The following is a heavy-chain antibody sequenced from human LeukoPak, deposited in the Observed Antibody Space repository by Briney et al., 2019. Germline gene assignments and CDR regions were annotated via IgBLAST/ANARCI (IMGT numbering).Heavy chain of an antibody. CDR1: GFTFSSYA. CDR3: ARTEALTGWFDP. D-gene: IGHD7-27*01. CDR2: ISYDGSNK. V-gene: IGHV3-30-3*01. Sequence: GGSLRLSCAASGFTFSSYAMHWVRQAPGKGLEWVAVISYDGSNKYYADSVKGRFTISRDNSKNTLYLQMNSLRAEDTAVYYCARTEALTGWFDPWGQGTLVTVSS. J-gene: IGHJ5*02.